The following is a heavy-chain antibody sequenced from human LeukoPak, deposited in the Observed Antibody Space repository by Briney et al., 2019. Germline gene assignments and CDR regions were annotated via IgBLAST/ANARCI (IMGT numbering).Heavy chain of an antibody. J-gene: IGHJ4*02. CDR1: GGSISSYY. V-gene: IGHV4-4*07. CDR2: IYTSGST. Sequence: SETLSLTCTVSGGSISSYYWSWIRQPAGKGLEWIGRIYTSGSTNYNPSLKSRVTMSVDTSKNQFSLKLSSVTAADTAVYYYARDEYSSSSFDYWGQGTLVTVSS. D-gene: IGHD6-6*01. CDR3: ARDEYSSSSFDY.